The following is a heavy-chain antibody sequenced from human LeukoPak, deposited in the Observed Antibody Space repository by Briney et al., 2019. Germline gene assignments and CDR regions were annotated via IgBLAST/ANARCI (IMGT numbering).Heavy chain of an antibody. CDR2: IVVASGNT. CDR1: GFSFSSTA. D-gene: IGHD3-10*01. J-gene: IGHJ3*02. Sequence: ASVKVSCKASGFSFSSTAMQWVRQARGQRLGWIGWIVVASGNTDYAQNFQERVTITRDMSTGTAYMELSSLRSEDTAVYYCAAGNVTMGRGSLGGWDAFDMWGQGTMVTVSS. CDR3: AAGNVTMGRGSLGGWDAFDM. V-gene: IGHV1-58*02.